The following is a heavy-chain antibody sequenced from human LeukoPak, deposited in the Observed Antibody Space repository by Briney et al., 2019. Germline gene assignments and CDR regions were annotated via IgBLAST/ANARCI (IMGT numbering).Heavy chain of an antibody. D-gene: IGHD3-3*01. CDR1: GYTFTSYY. J-gene: IGHJ5*02. CDR2: INPSGGST. CDR3: ARDDKFWSGHGGWFDP. Sequence: ASVKVSCKAFGYTFTSYYMHWVRQAPGQGLEWMGIINPSGGSTSYAQKFQGRVTMTRDTSTSTVYMELSSLRSEDTAVYYCARDDKFWSGHGGWFDPWGQGTLVTVSS. V-gene: IGHV1-46*01.